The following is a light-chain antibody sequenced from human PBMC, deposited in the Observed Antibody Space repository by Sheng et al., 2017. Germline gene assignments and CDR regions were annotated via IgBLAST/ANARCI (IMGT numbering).Light chain of an antibody. J-gene: IGKJ4*01. V-gene: IGKV3-20*01. CDR2: GAS. CDR1: QSISSN. Sequence: EIVMTQSPATLSVSPGDRVTLSCRASQSISSNLAWYQQKPGQAPRLLIHGASSRVTGIPDRFSGSGSGTDFTLTITRLEPEDFAVYYCQQYGTSLLTFGGGTKVEI. CDR3: QQYGTSLLT.